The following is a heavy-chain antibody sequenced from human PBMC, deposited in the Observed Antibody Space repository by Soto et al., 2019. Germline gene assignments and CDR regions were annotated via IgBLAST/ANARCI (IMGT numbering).Heavy chain of an antibody. CDR1: GGSISSGGYS. D-gene: IGHD5-12*01. J-gene: IGHJ4*02. CDR3: AAGGGLPRYY. Sequence: QLQLQESGSGLVKPSQTLSLTCAVSGGSISSGGYSWSWIRQPPGKGLEWIGYIYHSGSTYYNPSPKSRVTRSVDRAKNQFSLKLSSVTAADTAVYYCAAGGGLPRYYWGQGTLVTVSS. CDR2: IYHSGST. V-gene: IGHV4-30-2*01.